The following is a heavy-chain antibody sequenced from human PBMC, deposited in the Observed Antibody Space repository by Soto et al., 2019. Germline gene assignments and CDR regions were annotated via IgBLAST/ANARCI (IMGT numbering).Heavy chain of an antibody. D-gene: IGHD3-10*01. CDR2: IYYSGST. V-gene: IGHV4-59*01. CDR3: ARDPGSGVFDAFDI. Sequence: QVQLQESGPGLVKPSETLSLTCTVSGGSISSYYWSWIRQPPGKGLEWIGYIYYSGSTNYNPSLTSRVTISVDTSKNQFSLKLSSVTAADTAVYYCARDPGSGVFDAFDIWGQGTMVTVSS. J-gene: IGHJ3*02. CDR1: GGSISSYY.